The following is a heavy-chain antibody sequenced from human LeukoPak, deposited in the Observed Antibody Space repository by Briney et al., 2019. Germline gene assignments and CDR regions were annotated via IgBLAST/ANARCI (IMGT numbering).Heavy chain of an antibody. V-gene: IGHV5-10-1*01. Sequence: GESLKISCKGSGYSFTSYWISWVRQMPGKGLEWMGRIDPSDAYTNNSPSFQGHVTISSDKSINTAYLQWSSLKASDTAMYYCARHEGYSSSAKVYWGQGTLVTVSS. J-gene: IGHJ4*02. CDR1: GYSFTSYW. CDR3: ARHEGYSSSAKVY. D-gene: IGHD2-2*01. CDR2: IDPSDAYT.